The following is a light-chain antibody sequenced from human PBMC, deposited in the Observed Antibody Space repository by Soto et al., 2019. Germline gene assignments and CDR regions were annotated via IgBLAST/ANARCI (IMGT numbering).Light chain of an antibody. CDR3: QQYNSWPPIT. CDR1: QSISSW. CDR2: DAS. Sequence: DIQMTQSPSTLSASVGDRVTITCRASQSISSWLAWYQQKPGKAPKLLIYDASSLESGVPSRFSGRGSGTEFTLTISSLQPDDFAVYYCQQYNSWPPITFGQGTRLEIK. J-gene: IGKJ5*01. V-gene: IGKV1-5*01.